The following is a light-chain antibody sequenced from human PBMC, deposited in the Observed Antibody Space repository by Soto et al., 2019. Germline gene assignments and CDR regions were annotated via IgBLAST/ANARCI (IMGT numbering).Light chain of an antibody. V-gene: IGKV1-39*01. CDR2: AAS. Sequence: DIQMTQSPSLLSASIGDRVTITCRASQSISSYLNWYQQKLGKAPKLLIYAASHLQSGVPSRFRGSGSGTDFTLTINSLQPEDFATYYCQQSYNILSWTFGQGTKVEIK. CDR3: QQSYNILSWT. CDR1: QSISSY. J-gene: IGKJ1*01.